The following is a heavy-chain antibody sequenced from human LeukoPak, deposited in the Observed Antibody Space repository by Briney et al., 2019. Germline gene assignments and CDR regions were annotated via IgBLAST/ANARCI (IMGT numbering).Heavy chain of an antibody. Sequence: SETLSLTCTVSGGSISSSTYYWGWIRQPPGKGLGWIGNIYYSGNTYYNPSLKSRVAISVDTSKNQFSLKLSSVTAADTAVYYCARDLRPYDSSVGYWGQGTLVTVSS. V-gene: IGHV4-39*07. D-gene: IGHD3-22*01. CDR3: ARDLRPYDSSVGY. CDR1: GGSISSSTYY. CDR2: IYYSGNT. J-gene: IGHJ4*02.